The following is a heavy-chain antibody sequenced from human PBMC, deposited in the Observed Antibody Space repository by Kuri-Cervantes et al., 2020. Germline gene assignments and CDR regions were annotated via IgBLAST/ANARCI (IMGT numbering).Heavy chain of an antibody. V-gene: IGHV3-21*01. J-gene: IGHJ2*01. D-gene: IGHD3-22*01. CDR3: ARDESYYDSSGYYPYWYFDL. CDR2: ISSSSSYI. CDR1: GFTFSTYS. Sequence: GESLKISCAASGFTFSTYSMNWVRQAPGKGLEWVSSISSSSSYIYYADSVKGRFTISRDNAKNSLYLQMNSLRAEDTAAYYCARDESYYDSSGYYPYWYFDLWGRGTLVTVSS.